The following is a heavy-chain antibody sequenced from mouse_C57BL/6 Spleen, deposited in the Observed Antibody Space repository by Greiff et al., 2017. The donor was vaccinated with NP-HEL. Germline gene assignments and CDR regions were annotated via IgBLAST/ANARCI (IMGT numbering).Heavy chain of an antibody. V-gene: IGHV5-6*01. CDR1: GFTFSSYG. J-gene: IGHJ4*01. CDR3: ASQGGLRHYYAMDY. CDR2: ISSGGSYT. Sequence: EVQGVESGGDLVKPGGSLKLSCAASGFTFSSYGMSWVRQTPDKRLEWVATISSGGSYTYYPDSVKGRFTISRDNAKNTLYLQMSSLKSEDTAMYYCASQGGLRHYYAMDYWGQGTSVTVSS. D-gene: IGHD2-4*01.